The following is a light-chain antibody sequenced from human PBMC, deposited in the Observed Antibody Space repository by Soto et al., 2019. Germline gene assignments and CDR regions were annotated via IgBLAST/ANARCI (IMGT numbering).Light chain of an antibody. J-gene: IGKJ4*01. CDR1: QSVTNNY. CDR3: QQCSTSPLT. Sequence: EIVLTQSPGTLSLSPGERATLSCRASQSVTNNYLAWYQQKPGQAPRLLIHDASSRATGIPDRFSGSGSGTDFPLTISRLETEDFAVYYCQQCSTSPLTFGGGTKVEIK. V-gene: IGKV3-20*01. CDR2: DAS.